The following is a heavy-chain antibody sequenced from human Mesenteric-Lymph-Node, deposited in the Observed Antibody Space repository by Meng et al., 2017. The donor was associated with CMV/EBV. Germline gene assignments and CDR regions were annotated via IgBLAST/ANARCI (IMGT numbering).Heavy chain of an antibody. CDR3: ARAASGSFWFDP. D-gene: IGHD5-12*01. Sequence: ASVKVSCKASGYTFTAHYIHWVRQAPGQGLEWMGWINPHSAGTKYAQKFQGRVTVTRDTSITTAYMELSRLRPDDTAVYYCARAASGSFWFDPWGQGTLVTVSS. CDR2: INPHSAGT. V-gene: IGHV1-2*02. J-gene: IGHJ5*02. CDR1: GYTFTAHY.